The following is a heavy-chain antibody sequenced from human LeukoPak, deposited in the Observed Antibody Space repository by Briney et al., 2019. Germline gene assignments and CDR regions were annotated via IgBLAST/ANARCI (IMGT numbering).Heavy chain of an antibody. Sequence: SETLSLTCAVYGGSFSGYYWSWIRRPPGKGLEWIGEIDHSGSTNYNPSLKSRVTISVDTSKNQFSLKLSSVTAADTAVYYCARGQGDCSGGSCYLFDYWGQGTLVTVSS. CDR1: GGSFSGYY. CDR3: ARGQGDCSGGSCYLFDY. J-gene: IGHJ4*02. CDR2: IDHSGST. D-gene: IGHD2-15*01. V-gene: IGHV4-34*01.